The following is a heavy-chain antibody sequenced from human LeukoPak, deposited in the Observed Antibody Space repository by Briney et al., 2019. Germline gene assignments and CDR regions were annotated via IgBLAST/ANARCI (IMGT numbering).Heavy chain of an antibody. V-gene: IGHV3-23*01. CDR1: GVTFSRET. D-gene: IGHD3-3*01. CDR2: ISGSSATK. CDR3: AKGLTIFGVALDY. J-gene: IGHJ4*02. Sequence: GGSLRLSCVVSGVTFSRETMGWVRQAPGKGLEWVSVISGSSATKKYGDSVKGRFTISRDNSKNTLYLQMNSLRAEDTAVYYCAKGLTIFGVALDYWGQGTLVTVSS.